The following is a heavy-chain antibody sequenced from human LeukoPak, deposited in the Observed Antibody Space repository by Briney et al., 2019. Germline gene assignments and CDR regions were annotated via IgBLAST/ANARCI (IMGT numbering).Heavy chain of an antibody. CDR3: ARHLGYCSGGSCYNFDY. CDR1: GFTFSSYS. D-gene: IGHD2-15*01. V-gene: IGHV3-21*01. J-gene: IGHJ4*02. CDR2: ISSSSSYI. Sequence: PGGSLRLSCAASGFTFSSYSMNWVRQAPGKGLEWVSSISSSSSYIYYADSVKGRFTISRDNAKNSLYLQMNSPRAEDTAVYYCARHLGYCSGGSCYNFDYWGQGTLVTVSS.